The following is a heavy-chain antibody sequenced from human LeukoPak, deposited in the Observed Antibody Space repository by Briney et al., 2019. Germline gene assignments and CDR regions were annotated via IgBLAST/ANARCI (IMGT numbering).Heavy chain of an antibody. J-gene: IGHJ4*02. CDR3: ARGRCSSGSCYLFDY. Sequence: ASVKVSCKAAGYTLTGYYTHWVRQAPGQGLEWMGWINPNSGGTSYAQKFQGRVTMTRDTSISTAYMELSKLRSDDTAVYYCARGRCSSGSCYLFDYWGQGTLVTVSS. V-gene: IGHV1-2*02. CDR2: INPNSGGT. CDR1: GYTLTGYY. D-gene: IGHD2-15*01.